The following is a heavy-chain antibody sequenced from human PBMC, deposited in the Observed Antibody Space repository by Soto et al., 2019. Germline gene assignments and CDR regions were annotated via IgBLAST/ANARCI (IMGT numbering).Heavy chain of an antibody. CDR2: ISSSSSYI. J-gene: IGHJ3*02. CDR3: ARDRKGPSGDAYFLPDAFDI. D-gene: IGHD3-10*01. V-gene: IGHV3-21*01. CDR1: GFTFSSYS. Sequence: GGSLRLSCAASGFTFSSYSMNWVRQAPGKGLEWVSSISSSSSYIYYADSVKGRFTISRDNAKNSLYLQMNSLRAEDTAVYYCARDRKGPSGDAYFLPDAFDIWGQGTMVTVSS.